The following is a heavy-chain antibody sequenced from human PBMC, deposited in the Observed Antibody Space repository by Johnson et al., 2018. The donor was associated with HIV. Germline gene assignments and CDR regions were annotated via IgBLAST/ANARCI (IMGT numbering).Heavy chain of an antibody. CDR1: GFTFSSYA. D-gene: IGHD6-19*01. V-gene: IGHV3-30-3*01. Sequence: QVQLVESGGGVVQPGRSLRLSCAASGFTFSSYAMHWVRQAPGKGLEWVAVISYDGSNKYYADYVKGRFTISRDNSKNTLYLQMNSLRAEDTAVYYCARDWGLYSSGWYVDAFDIWGQGTMVTVSS. CDR3: ARDWGLYSSGWYVDAFDI. J-gene: IGHJ3*02. CDR2: ISYDGSNK.